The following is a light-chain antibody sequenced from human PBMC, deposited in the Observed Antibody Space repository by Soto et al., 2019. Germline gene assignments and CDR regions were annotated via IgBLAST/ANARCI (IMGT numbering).Light chain of an antibody. J-gene: IGLJ1*01. CDR2: SDN. CDR1: SSNIGSTR. CDR3: EAWDKSMNVYV. Sequence: QSVLTQPPSASGTPGQRVAISCSGASSNIGSTRANWYRQLPGTAPKLLIYSDNQRPSGVPDRFSGSKSGTSASLAISGLQSEDDSDYYCEAWDKSMNVYVFGTGNNVTDL. V-gene: IGLV1-44*01.